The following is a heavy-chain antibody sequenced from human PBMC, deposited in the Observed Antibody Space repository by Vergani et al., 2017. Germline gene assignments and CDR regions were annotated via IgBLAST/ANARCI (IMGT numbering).Heavy chain of an antibody. D-gene: IGHD3-10*01. CDR1: GYTFTSYA. Sequence: QVQLVQSGAEVKKPGASVKVSCKASGYTFTSYAMHWVRQAPGQRLEWMGWINAGNGNTKYSQKFQGRVTITRDTSASTAYMELSSLRSEDTAVYYCARGYGSGWDYYYYYMDVWGKGTTVTVSS. J-gene: IGHJ6*03. CDR2: INAGNGNT. V-gene: IGHV1-3*01. CDR3: ARGYGSGWDYYYYYMDV.